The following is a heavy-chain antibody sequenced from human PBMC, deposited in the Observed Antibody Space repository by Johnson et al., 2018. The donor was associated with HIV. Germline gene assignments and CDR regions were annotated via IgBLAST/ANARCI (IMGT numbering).Heavy chain of an antibody. D-gene: IGHD1-26*01. CDR3: AKSWHSGSLYDAFDI. J-gene: IGHJ3*02. Sequence: QVHLVESGGGVVQPGRSLRLSCAASGFTFSYYGIHWVRQAPGKGLEWVAFIRYDGSNKYYADSVRGRFTISRDNSKNTLYLQMNSLRAEDTAVYYCAKSWHSGSLYDAFDIWGQGTMVTVSS. CDR2: IRYDGSNK. V-gene: IGHV3-30*02. CDR1: GFTFSYYG.